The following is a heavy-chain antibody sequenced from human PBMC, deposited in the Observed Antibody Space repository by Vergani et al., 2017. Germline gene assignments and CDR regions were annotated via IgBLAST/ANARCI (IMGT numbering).Heavy chain of an antibody. CDR2: INAGNGNT. Sequence: QVQLVQSGAEVKKPGASVKVSCKASGYTFTSYAMHWVRQAPGQRLEWMGWINAGNGNTKYSQKFQGRVTITRDTSASTAYMELSSLRSEDTAVYYCARVTSMEDAFDIWGQGTMVTVSS. CDR1: GYTFTSYA. CDR3: ARVTSMEDAFDI. V-gene: IGHV1-3*01. D-gene: IGHD2-21*02. J-gene: IGHJ3*02.